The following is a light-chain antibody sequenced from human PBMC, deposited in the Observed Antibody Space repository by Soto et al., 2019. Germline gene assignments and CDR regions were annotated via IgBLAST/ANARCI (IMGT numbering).Light chain of an antibody. J-gene: IGKJ4*01. CDR3: QQYNSSSLT. Sequence: DIQMTQSPSTLSASVGDRVTITCRASQSIRSWLAWYQQKPGKAPKLLIYDASSLESGVPSRFSGSGSGTEFTLTISSLQPDDFATYYCQQYNSSSLTFGGGTKVEIK. CDR2: DAS. CDR1: QSIRSW. V-gene: IGKV1-5*01.